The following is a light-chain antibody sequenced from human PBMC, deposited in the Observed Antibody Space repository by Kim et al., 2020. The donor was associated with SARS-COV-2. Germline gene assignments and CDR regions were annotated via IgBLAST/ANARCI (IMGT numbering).Light chain of an antibody. J-gene: IGLJ3*02. CDR3: QSYDSSNQV. CDR1: GGSIASKY. Sequence: KQVPTSCARRGGSIASKYVQWYQQRPDSAPSSVIYDDNQRPSGVPDRFSGSIDSSSSSASLTISGLKTGDEADYYCQSYDSSNQVFGGGTKLTVL. CDR2: DDN. V-gene: IGLV6-57*03.